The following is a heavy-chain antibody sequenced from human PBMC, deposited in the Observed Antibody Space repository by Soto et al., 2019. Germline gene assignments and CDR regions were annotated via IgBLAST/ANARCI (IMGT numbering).Heavy chain of an antibody. V-gene: IGHV4-31*03. J-gene: IGHJ5*02. CDR3: AGMPYNSGLRFDP. CDR1: GGSISSGGYY. CDR2: IYYSGST. D-gene: IGHD6-19*01. Sequence: SETLSLTCTVSGGSISSGGYYWSWIRQHPGKGLEWIGYIYYSGSTYYNPSLKSRVTISVDTSRNQFSLKLSSVTAADTAVYYCAGMPYNSGLRFDPWGPGTLVTVSS.